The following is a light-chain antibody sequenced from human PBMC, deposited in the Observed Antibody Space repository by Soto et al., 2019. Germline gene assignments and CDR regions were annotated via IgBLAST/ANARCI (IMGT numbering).Light chain of an antibody. J-gene: IGLJ1*01. CDR2: DVS. CDR3: SSNAGPSTYD. Sequence: QSALTQPRSVSGSPGHSVTISCTGTSSDVGGYSYVSWYQQHPGKAPKLMISDVSKRPSGVPDRFSGSKFGNTASLTISGLQAEDEADYYCSSNAGPSTYDFRSGTKVT. CDR1: SSDVGGYSY. V-gene: IGLV2-11*01.